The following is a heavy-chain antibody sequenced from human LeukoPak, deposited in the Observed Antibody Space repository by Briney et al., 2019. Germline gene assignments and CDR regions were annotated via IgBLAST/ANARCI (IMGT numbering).Heavy chain of an antibody. J-gene: IGHJ4*02. V-gene: IGHV3-30*18. CDR2: ISYDGSNK. CDR3: AKDRVGMPEFYFDS. D-gene: IGHD2-2*01. CDR1: GFTFSSYG. Sequence: GGSLRLSCAASGFTFSSYGMHWVRQAPGKGLEGVAVISYDGSNKYYADSVKGRFTISRDNSKNTLYLQMNSLRAEDTAVYYCAKDRVGMPEFYFDSWGQGTLVTVSS.